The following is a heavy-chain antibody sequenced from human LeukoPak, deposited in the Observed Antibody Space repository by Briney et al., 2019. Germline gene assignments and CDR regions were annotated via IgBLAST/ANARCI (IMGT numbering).Heavy chain of an antibody. D-gene: IGHD6-6*01. CDR3: AKKKGIAARPYYFDY. J-gene: IGHJ4*02. V-gene: IGHV3-13*01. CDR1: GFTLSSYD. Sequence: TGGSLRLSCAAPGFTLSSYDMHWVRQATGKGLEWVSAIGTAGDTYYPGSVKGRFTISRENAKNSLYLQMNNLRAEDTAVYYCAKKKGIAARPYYFDYWGQGTLVTVSS. CDR2: IGTAGDT.